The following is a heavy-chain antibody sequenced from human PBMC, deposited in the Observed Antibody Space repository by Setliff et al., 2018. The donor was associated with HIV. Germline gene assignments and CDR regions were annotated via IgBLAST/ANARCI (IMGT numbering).Heavy chain of an antibody. Sequence: GGSLRLSCAASGFTFSSYWMHWVRQAPGKGLVWVSRINSNGSSTSYAAAVKCRFTISRDNAKNTLYLQMNSLRAEDTAVYYCALTPYSSPSLSYWGQGNLVTVSS. CDR2: INSNGSST. CDR1: GFTFSSYW. D-gene: IGHD6-6*01. CDR3: ALTPYSSPSLSY. J-gene: IGHJ4*02. V-gene: IGHV3-74*01.